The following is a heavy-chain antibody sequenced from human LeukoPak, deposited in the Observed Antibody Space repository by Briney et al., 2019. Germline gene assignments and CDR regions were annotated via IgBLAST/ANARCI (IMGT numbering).Heavy chain of an antibody. V-gene: IGHV3-33*01. Sequence: PGGSLRLSCAASGFTFSNYGMHWVRQAPGKGLEWVAVIWSVENYKSYADSVQGRFTISRDNAKNTLYLQMNSLRAEDTAVYYCVRGSSGWYGQDYWGQGTLVTVSS. CDR2: IWSVENYK. CDR1: GFTFSNYG. D-gene: IGHD6-19*01. J-gene: IGHJ4*02. CDR3: VRGSSGWYGQDY.